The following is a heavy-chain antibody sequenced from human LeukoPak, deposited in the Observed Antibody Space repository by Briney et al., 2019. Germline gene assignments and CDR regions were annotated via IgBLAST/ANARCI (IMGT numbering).Heavy chain of an antibody. D-gene: IGHD3-10*01. J-gene: IGHJ4*02. CDR3: ARDGNIIRGAPSDY. V-gene: IGHV3-7*01. CDR1: GLTFSSYW. CDR2: IKQDGSEK. Sequence: GGSLRLSCAASGLTFSSYWMGWVRQAPGKGLEWVANIKQDGSEKYYVDSVKGRFTISRDNAKNSLYLQMNSLRAEDTAVYYCARDGNIIRGAPSDYWGQGTLVTVSS.